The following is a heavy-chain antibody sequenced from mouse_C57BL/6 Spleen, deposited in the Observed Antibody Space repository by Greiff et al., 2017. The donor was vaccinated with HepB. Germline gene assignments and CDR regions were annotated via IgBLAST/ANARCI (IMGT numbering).Heavy chain of an antibody. V-gene: IGHV14-1*01. CDR1: GFNIKDYY. J-gene: IGHJ3*01. Sequence: EVQLQQSGAELVRPGASVKLSCTASGFNIKDYYMHWVKQRPEQGLEWIGRIDPEDGDTEYDPKFQGKATMTADTSSNTAYLQLSSLTAEDTAVYYCTTSDYDAWFAYWGQGTLVTVSA. CDR2: IDPEDGDT. D-gene: IGHD2-4*01. CDR3: TTSDYDAWFAY.